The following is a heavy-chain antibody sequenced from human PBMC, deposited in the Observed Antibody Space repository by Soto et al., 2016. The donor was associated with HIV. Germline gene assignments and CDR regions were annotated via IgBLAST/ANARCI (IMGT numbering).Heavy chain of an antibody. CDR2: ISYSGST. Sequence: QLQLQESGPGLVKPSETLSLTCTVSGGSISSSSYYWGWIRQPPGKGLEWIGSISYSGSTYYNPSLKSRVTISVDTSKNQFSVKVNSVTAADTAVYYCARTGVVATNWFDPWGQGTLVIVS. V-gene: IGHV4-39*01. J-gene: IGHJ5*02. CDR3: ARTGVVATNWFDP. CDR1: GGSISSSSYY.